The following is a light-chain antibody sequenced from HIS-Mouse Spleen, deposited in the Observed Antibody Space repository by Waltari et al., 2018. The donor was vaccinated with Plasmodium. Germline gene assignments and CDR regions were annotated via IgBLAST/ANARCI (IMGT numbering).Light chain of an antibody. V-gene: IGLV2-8*01. CDR1: SSAVGGYHY. Sequence: QSALTQPPSASGSPGQSVTIPCTGTSSAVGGYHYVSWYQQHPGKAPKLMIYEVSKRPSGFPDRFSGSKSGNTASLTVSGLQAEDEADYYCSSYAGSNNLVFGGGTKLTVL. CDR2: EVS. J-gene: IGLJ2*01. CDR3: SSYAGSNNLV.